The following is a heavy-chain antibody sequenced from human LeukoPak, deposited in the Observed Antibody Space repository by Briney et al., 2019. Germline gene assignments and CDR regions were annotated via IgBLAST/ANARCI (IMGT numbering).Heavy chain of an antibody. CDR3: ARTYGGNSDDAFDI. D-gene: IGHD4-23*01. CDR1: GFTFSTYA. V-gene: IGHV3-30*04. J-gene: IGHJ3*02. Sequence: PGRSLRLSCAASGFTFSTYAMHWVRQAPGKGLEWVAVISYDGSSKYYADSVKGRFTISRDNSKNTLYLQMNSLRAEDTAVYYCARTYGGNSDDAFDIWGQGTMVTVSS. CDR2: ISYDGSSK.